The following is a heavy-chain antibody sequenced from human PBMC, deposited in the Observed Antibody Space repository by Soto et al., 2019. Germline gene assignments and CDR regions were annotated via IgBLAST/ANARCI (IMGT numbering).Heavy chain of an antibody. Sequence: PSETLSLTCTVSGGSISSYYWSWIRQPAGKGLEWIGRIYTSGSTNYNPSLKSRVTMSVDTSKNQFSLKLSSVTAADTAVYYCARDTPLRFLEWTTSHYHCMDVWGQVTTVAVSS. J-gene: IGHJ6*02. CDR2: IYTSGST. CDR1: GGSISSYY. V-gene: IGHV4-4*07. CDR3: ARDTPLRFLEWTTSHYHCMDV. D-gene: IGHD3-3*01.